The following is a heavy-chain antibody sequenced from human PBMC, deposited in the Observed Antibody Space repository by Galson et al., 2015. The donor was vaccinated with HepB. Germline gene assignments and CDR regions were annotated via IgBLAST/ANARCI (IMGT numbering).Heavy chain of an antibody. CDR2: ISGSGGRT. CDR3: AKDPGWSSSSFGHWYFDL. V-gene: IGHV3-23*01. CDR1: GFRFSSYA. Sequence: SLRLSCAASGFRFSSYAMSWVRQAPGKGLEWVSVISGSGGRTYYADSVKGRFTISRDNSRNTLYLQMNSLRAEDTAVYYCAKDPGWSSSSFGHWYFDLWGRGTLVTVSS. J-gene: IGHJ2*01. D-gene: IGHD6-13*01.